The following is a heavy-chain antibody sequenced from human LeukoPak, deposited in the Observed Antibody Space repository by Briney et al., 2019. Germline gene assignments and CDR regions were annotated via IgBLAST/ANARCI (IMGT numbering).Heavy chain of an antibody. CDR2: IIPIFGTA. V-gene: IGHV1-69*05. CDR1: GGTFSSYA. CDR3: ARDQYSSGWNVYAFDI. D-gene: IGHD6-19*01. J-gene: IGHJ3*02. Sequence: ASVKVSCKASGGTFSSYAVSWVRQAPGQGLEWMGRIIPIFGTANYAQKFLGRVTITTDESTSTVYMELSSLRSEDTAAYYCARDQYSSGWNVYAFDIRGQGTMVTVSS.